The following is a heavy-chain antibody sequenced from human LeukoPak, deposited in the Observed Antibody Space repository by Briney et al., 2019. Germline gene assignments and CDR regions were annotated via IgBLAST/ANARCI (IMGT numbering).Heavy chain of an antibody. CDR2: INPNSGDT. CDR3: ARCYCSGGSCNNWFDP. J-gene: IGHJ5*02. V-gene: IGHV1-2*02. D-gene: IGHD2-15*01. CDR1: GYIFTGYY. Sequence: APVKVSCKASGYIFTGYYIHWVRQAPGQGLEWMGWINPNSGDTKYAQKFQGRVTMTRDTSNNTVYMDLTRLIFDDTAMYYCARCYCSGGSCNNWFDPWGQGTLVTVSS.